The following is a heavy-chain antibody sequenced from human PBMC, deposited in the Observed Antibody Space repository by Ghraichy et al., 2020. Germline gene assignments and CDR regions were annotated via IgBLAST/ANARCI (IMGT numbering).Heavy chain of an antibody. CDR3: ARVPPYGATIGTFDY. J-gene: IGHJ4*02. V-gene: IGHV4-38-2*01. CDR2: IYHSGST. D-gene: IGHD5-24*01. CDR1: GYSISSGYY. Sequence: QTLSLTCAVSGYSISSGYYWGWIRQPPGKGLEWIGSIYHSGSTYYNPSLKSRVTISVDTSKNQFSLKLSSVTAADTAVYYCARVPPYGATIGTFDYWGQGTLVTVSS.